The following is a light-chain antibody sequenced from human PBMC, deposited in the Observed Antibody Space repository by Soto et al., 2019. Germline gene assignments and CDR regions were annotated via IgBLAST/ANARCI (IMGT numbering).Light chain of an antibody. CDR2: AAS. V-gene: IGKV1D-12*01. J-gene: IGKJ4*01. Sequence: DIQMTQSPASVSASVGDRVTLTCRASQDISNWLAWYQQKPGKAPKLLIYAASSLQTGVPSRFSGSGSGTDITLTISSQQPEDFATYYCQQADSVPLTFGGGTKVEIK. CDR3: QQADSVPLT. CDR1: QDISNW.